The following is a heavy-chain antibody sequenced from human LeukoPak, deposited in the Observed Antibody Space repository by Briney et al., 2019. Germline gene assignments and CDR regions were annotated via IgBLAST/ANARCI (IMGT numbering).Heavy chain of an antibody. CDR2: IRSSSTTI. CDR3: ARDGDIVVVPAAIDY. V-gene: IGHV3-48*01. Sequence: PGGSLRLSCAASGFPFSSYNMNWVRQAPGKGLEWVSYIRSSSTTIYYADSVKGRFTISRDNARNSLYLQMNSLRAEDTAVYYCARDGDIVVVPAAIDYWGQGTLVTVSS. CDR1: GFPFSSYN. J-gene: IGHJ4*02. D-gene: IGHD2-2*01.